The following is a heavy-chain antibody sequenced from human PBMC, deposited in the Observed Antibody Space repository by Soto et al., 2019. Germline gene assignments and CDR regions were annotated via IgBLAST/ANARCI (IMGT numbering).Heavy chain of an antibody. V-gene: IGHV4-31*03. Sequence: QVQLQESGPGLVKPSQTLSLTCTVSGGSITTGGSYWSWIRQHPGKGLEWIGNIYHSGNTYYNPSLKSGLTISVDTSMNHFSLMVDSVTAADTAVYYCARARFQVLYGKPYFDSWGQGTLVTVSS. CDR1: GGSITTGGSY. CDR2: IYHSGNT. J-gene: IGHJ4*02. CDR3: ARARFQVLYGKPYFDS. D-gene: IGHD2-2*02.